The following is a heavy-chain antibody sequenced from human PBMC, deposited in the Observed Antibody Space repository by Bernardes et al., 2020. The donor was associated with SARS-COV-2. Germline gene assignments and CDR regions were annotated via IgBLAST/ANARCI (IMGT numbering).Heavy chain of an antibody. CDR3: ARGQTPDMIVVEEALAFDI. CDR1: GGSISSGSYY. V-gene: IGHV4-61*02. J-gene: IGHJ3*02. Sequence: SETLSLTCTVSGGSISSGSYYWSWIRQPAGKGLEWIGRIYTSGSTNYNPSLKSRVTISVDTSKNQFSLKLSSVTAADTAVYYCARGQTPDMIVVEEALAFDIWGQGTMVTVSS. CDR2: IYTSGST. D-gene: IGHD3-22*01.